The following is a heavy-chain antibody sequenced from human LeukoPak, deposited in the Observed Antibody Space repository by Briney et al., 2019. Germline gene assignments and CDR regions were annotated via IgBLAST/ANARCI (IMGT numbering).Heavy chain of an antibody. D-gene: IGHD2/OR15-2a*01. Sequence: PGGSLRLSCAASGFTFSEFAMNWVRQAPGKGLEWVSFVGGDDATFYTESVKGRFTVSRDNFKNTLSLQMNNLRLEDTAVYYCAKDSRSRNGIYDPFDIWGQGTMVTVSS. CDR1: GFTFSEFA. CDR2: FVGGDDAT. CDR3: AKDSRSRNGIYDPFDI. V-gene: IGHV3-23*01. J-gene: IGHJ3*02.